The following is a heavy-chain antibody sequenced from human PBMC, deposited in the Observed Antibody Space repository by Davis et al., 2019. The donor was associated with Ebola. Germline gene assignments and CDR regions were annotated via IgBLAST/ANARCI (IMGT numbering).Heavy chain of an antibody. CDR2: INPNSGDT. Sequence: ASVKVSCKASGYMFTAYYMHWLRQAPGQGLEWMGWINPNSGDTNFAQKFQGRVTMTRDTSISTAYMEVSGLRSDDTAVYYCARAYGDAYYYYSVDVWGQGTTVRVSS. CDR3: ARAYGDAYYYYSVDV. J-gene: IGHJ6*02. CDR1: GYMFTAYY. V-gene: IGHV1-2*02. D-gene: IGHD4-17*01.